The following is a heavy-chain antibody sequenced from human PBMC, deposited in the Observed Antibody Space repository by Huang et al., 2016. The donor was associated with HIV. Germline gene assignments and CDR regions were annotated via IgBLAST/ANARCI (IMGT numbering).Heavy chain of an antibody. CDR2: IYYRGST. J-gene: IGHJ4*02. CDR3: ARLLYRYYFDY. Sequence: QLQLQESGPGLVKPSETLSLTCTVSGGSISSSSYYWVWIRQPPGKGLEGIGSIYYRGSTDDNRSLKSRVTISVDTSKNQFALKLSSVTAADTAVYYCARLLYRYYFDYWGQGTLVTVSS. CDR1: GGSISSSSYY. V-gene: IGHV4-39*01. D-gene: IGHD1-26*01.